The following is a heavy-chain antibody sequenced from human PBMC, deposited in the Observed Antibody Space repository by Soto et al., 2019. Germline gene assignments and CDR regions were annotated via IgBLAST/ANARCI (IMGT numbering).Heavy chain of an antibody. V-gene: IGHV3-23*01. CDR2: ISGSGDLT. CDR3: AKWPVGSPHPLDF. J-gene: IGHJ4*02. Sequence: EVQLLESGGGLVQPGGSLRLSCAASGFTFSSYPMSWVRQAPGKGLEWVSAISGSGDLTFYADSVKDRFTISRDNSKNTLYLQVNSLTAEDAAVYYCAKWPVGSPHPLDFWGQGTLVTVSS. CDR1: GFTFSSYP. D-gene: IGHD2-15*01.